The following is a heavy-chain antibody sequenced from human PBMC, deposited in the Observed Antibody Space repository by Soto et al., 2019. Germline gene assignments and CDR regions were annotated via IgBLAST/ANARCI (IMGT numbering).Heavy chain of an antibody. CDR3: ARGSSSWLYYYYYYGMDV. CDR2: ISYDGSNK. Sequence: QVQLVESGGGVVQPGRSLRLSCAASGFTFSSYAMHWVRQAPGKGLEWVAVISYDGSNKYYADSVKGRFTISRDNSKNPLYRQMNSLRAEDTAVYYCARGSSSWLYYYYYYGMDVWGQGTTVTVSS. CDR1: GFTFSSYA. J-gene: IGHJ6*02. V-gene: IGHV3-30-3*01. D-gene: IGHD6-13*01.